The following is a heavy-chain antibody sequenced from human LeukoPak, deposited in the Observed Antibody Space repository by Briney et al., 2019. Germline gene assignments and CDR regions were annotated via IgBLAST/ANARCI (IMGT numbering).Heavy chain of an antibody. CDR1: GYTFTSYG. CDR3: AREITVIRGSRDAFNI. V-gene: IGHV1-69*05. D-gene: IGHD3-22*01. CDR2: ITPMFGAP. Sequence: SVKVSCKASGYTFTSYGISWVRQAPGQGLEWRGGITPMFGAPKYAQKFQDRVAITTDVSTRTAYMELSRLRSEDTAVYYCAREITVIRGSRDAFNIWGQGTMVTVSS. J-gene: IGHJ3*02.